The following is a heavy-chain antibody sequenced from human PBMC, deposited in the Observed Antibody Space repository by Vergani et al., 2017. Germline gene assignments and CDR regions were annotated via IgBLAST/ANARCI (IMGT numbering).Heavy chain of an antibody. CDR3: ARGTPAGIVVVPAAIPPLGY. CDR1: GFTVSSNY. J-gene: IGHJ4*02. V-gene: IGHV3-53*04. D-gene: IGHD2-2*01. CDR2: IYSGGST. Sequence: EVQLVESGGGLVQPGGSLRLSCAASGFTVSSNYMSWVRQAPGKGLEWVSVIYSGGSTYYADSVKGRFTISRHNSKNTLYLQMNSLRAEDTAVYYWARGTPAGIVVVPAAIPPLGYWGQGTLVTVSS.